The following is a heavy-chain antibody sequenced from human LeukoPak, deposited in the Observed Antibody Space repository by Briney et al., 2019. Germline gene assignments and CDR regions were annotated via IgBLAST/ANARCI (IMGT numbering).Heavy chain of an antibody. J-gene: IGHJ4*02. CDR1: GFTFSSYW. D-gene: IGHD2-2*01. Sequence: GGSLRLSCAASGFTFSSYWMSWVRQAPGKGLEWVANIKQDGSEKYYVDSVKGRFTISRDNAKNSLYLQMNSLRAEDTAVYYCARDIVVVPAAKALDYWGQGTLVTVSS. V-gene: IGHV3-7*01. CDR2: IKQDGSEK. CDR3: ARDIVVVPAAKALDY.